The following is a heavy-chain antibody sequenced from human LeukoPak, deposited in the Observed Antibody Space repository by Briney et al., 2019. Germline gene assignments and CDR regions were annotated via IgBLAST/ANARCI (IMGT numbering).Heavy chain of an antibody. Sequence: SETLSLTCTVSGGSISSSSYYWGWIRQPPGKGLEWIGSIYYSGSTYYNPSLKSRVTISVDTSKNQFSLKLSSVTAADTAVYYCASPSRYYYDSSGYQFDCWGQGTLVTVSS. V-gene: IGHV4-39*01. J-gene: IGHJ4*02. CDR3: ASPSRYYYDSSGYQFDC. D-gene: IGHD3-22*01. CDR1: GGSISSSSYY. CDR2: IYYSGST.